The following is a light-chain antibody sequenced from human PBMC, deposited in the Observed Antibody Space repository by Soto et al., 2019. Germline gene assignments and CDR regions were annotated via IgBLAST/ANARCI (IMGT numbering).Light chain of an antibody. CDR3: QHYGTSPPALT. Sequence: DIVLTQSPGTLSLPPGERAILSCSASQSVSSSHLAWYQQKPGQAPRLHIYGASSRATGIPDRFSGSGSGTDFSLTISRLEPEDFAVYYCQHYGTSPPALTFGGGTKVEIK. CDR2: GAS. V-gene: IGKV3-20*01. CDR1: QSVSSSH. J-gene: IGKJ4*01.